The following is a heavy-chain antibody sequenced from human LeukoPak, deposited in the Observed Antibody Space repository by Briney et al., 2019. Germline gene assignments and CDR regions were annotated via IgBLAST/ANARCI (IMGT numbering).Heavy chain of an antibody. CDR3: GWSPNTFYLDY. J-gene: IGHJ4*02. Sequence: ASVKVSCKASGYTFTGYYIHWVRQAPGQGLEWMGWINPNSGGTNSAQKFQSRVTMTRDTSISTAYMELSRLQSDDTAVYYCGWSPNTFYLDYWGQGTLVTVSS. CDR1: GYTFTGYY. D-gene: IGHD2-15*01. CDR2: INPNSGGT. V-gene: IGHV1-2*02.